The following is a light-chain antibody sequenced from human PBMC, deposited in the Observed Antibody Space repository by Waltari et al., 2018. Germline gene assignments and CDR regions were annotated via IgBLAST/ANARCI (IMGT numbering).Light chain of an antibody. V-gene: IGKV1-12*01. J-gene: IGKJ2*01. CDR3: QQGYNPPYT. Sequence: DIQMTQSPSPLSASVGDKVTITCRASQALNNWLAWYQQKPGKAPKLLIYAASHLQDGVPSRFSGSGSGTDYSLTINSLQPEDFASYYCQQGYNPPYTFGRGTRVEFK. CDR1: QALNNW. CDR2: AAS.